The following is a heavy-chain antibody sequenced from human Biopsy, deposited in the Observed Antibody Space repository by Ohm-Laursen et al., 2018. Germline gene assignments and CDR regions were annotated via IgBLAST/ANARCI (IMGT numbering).Heavy chain of an antibody. Sequence: SLRLSCTAFGFTFRTYVMHWVRLAPGKGLEWVAVISYDQITKHYADSVRGRFTISRDNSKNTLYLQVDSLRAEDTAVYYCAKDLSVYYYYGIDVWGQGTTVTVSS. D-gene: IGHD5/OR15-5a*01. J-gene: IGHJ6*02. V-gene: IGHV3-30*18. CDR2: ISYDQITK. CDR1: GFTFRTYV. CDR3: AKDLSVYYYYGIDV.